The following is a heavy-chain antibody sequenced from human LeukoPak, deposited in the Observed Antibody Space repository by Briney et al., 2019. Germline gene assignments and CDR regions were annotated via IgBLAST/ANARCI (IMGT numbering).Heavy chain of an antibody. V-gene: IGHV4-59*08. J-gene: IGHJ6*03. CDR3: ARAASVAGRENYYYYYYMDV. D-gene: IGHD6-19*01. CDR2: IYYSGST. CDR1: GGSISSYY. Sequence: PSETLSLTCTVSGGSISSYYWSWIRQPPGKGLEWIGYIYYSGSTNYNPSLKSRVTISVDTSKNQFSLKLSSVTAADTAVYYCARAASVAGRENYYYYYYMDVWGKGTTVTVSS.